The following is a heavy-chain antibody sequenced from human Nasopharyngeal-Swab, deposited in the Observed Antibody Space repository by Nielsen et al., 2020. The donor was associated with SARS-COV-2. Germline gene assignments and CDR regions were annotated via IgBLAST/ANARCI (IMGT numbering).Heavy chain of an antibody. CDR1: GYSFRTYG. V-gene: IGHV3-23*01. J-gene: IGHJ4*02. Sequence: GESLKISCVASGYSFRTYGMSWVRQAPGKGLEWVAAISGSGDISGSGGSTYYADSLKGRFTISRDNSKNTLSLQMNGLGAEDTAVYYCAKDLRGPYFFWCQGTLVTVSS. CDR2: ISGSGDISGSGGST. D-gene: IGHD2/OR15-2a*01. CDR3: AKDLRGPYFF.